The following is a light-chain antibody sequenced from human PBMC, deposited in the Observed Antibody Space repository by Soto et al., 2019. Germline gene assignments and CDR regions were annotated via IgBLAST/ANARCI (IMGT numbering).Light chain of an antibody. CDR3: QQYGSSPWT. CDR1: QSVSSSY. Sequence: EIVLTQSPGTLSLSPGERATLSCRASQSVSSSYLAWYQQKPGQAPRLLIYGASSRATGIPGRFSGSGSGTDFTLTISSLEPEDFAVYYCQQYGSSPWTFGQGTKVEFK. V-gene: IGKV3-20*01. CDR2: GAS. J-gene: IGKJ1*01.